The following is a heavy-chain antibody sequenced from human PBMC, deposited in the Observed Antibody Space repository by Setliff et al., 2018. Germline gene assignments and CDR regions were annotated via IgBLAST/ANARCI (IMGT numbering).Heavy chain of an antibody. D-gene: IGHD3-3*01. CDR1: GISISSGHY. CDR3: ASPRRDDLDSPFDAFDI. CDR2: IYHKGRT. V-gene: IGHV4-38-2*01. J-gene: IGHJ3*02. Sequence: SETLSLTCGVSGISISSGHYWGWIRQPPGKGLEWIATIYHKGRTYYNPSLDSRVTISLDTSKNHFSLRLSSVTAADTAMYYCASPRRDDLDSPFDAFDIWGQGTKVTVSS.